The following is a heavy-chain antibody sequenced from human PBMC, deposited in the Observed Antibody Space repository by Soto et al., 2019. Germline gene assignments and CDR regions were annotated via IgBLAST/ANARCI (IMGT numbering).Heavy chain of an antibody. D-gene: IGHD5-18*01. CDR1: GFTFKTYG. CDR3: ARGGGFTYGTNDAFDI. CDR2: ISDDGSNK. Sequence: QVQLVESGGGVVQPGRSLRLSCAASGFTFKTYGMHWVRQAPGKGLEWVAVISDDGSNKYNIASVEGRFTISRDNSKNTLYLQMNGLRNEDTAVYYCARGGGFTYGTNDAFDIWGQGTMVTVSS. J-gene: IGHJ3*02. V-gene: IGHV3-30*03.